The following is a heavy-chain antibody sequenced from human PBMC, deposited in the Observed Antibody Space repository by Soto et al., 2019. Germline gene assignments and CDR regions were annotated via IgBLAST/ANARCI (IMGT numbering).Heavy chain of an antibody. CDR1: GYTFTSYY. CDR2: INPSGGST. D-gene: IGHD6-19*01. CDR3: ARDGRSSYSSAWYYFDY. Sequence: QVQLVQSGAEVKKPGASVKVSCKASGYTFTSYYMHWVRQAPGQGLEWMGIINPSGGSTSYAQKFQGRVTMTRDTSTSTVYMELISLRSEDTAVYYCARDGRSSYSSAWYYFDYWGQGTLVTVSS. V-gene: IGHV1-46*01. J-gene: IGHJ4*02.